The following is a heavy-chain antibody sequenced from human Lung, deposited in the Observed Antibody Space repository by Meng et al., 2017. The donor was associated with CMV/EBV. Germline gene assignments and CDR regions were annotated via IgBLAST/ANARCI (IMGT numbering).Heavy chain of an antibody. Sequence: GGSLRLXCAASGFTFSSYDMSWVRQAPGKGLEWVSSISTGGRDLYYADSVKGRFTISRDNAKNSLYLQMNSLRAEDTAVYFCARVWGKGSGYDFDLWAQGTXVTVSS. D-gene: IGHD2-15*01. V-gene: IGHV3-21*01. J-gene: IGHJ6*02. CDR1: GFTFSSYD. CDR2: ISTGGRDL. CDR3: ARVWGKGSGYDFDL.